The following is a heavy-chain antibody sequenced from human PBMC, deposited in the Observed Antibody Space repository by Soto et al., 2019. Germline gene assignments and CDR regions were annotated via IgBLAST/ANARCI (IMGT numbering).Heavy chain of an antibody. CDR1: GGSISSGGYY. J-gene: IGHJ4*02. D-gene: IGHD3-10*01. Sequence: KPSETLSLTCTVSGGSISSGGYYWSWIRQHPGKGLEWIGYIYYSGSTYYNPSLKSRVTISVDTSKNQFSLKLSSVTAADTAVYYCARVGTDYYGSGSYFDYCGQGTLVTDSS. CDR3: ARVGTDYYGSGSYFDY. V-gene: IGHV4-31*03. CDR2: IYYSGST.